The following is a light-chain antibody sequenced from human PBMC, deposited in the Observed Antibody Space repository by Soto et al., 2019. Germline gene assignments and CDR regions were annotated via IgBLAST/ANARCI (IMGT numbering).Light chain of an antibody. J-gene: IGLJ1*01. CDR3: SSYTSSSTL. CDR1: SSDIGDYNY. CDR2: EVT. V-gene: IGLV2-8*01. Sequence: QSVLTQPPSASGSPGQSVTFSCTGTSSDIGDYNYVSWYQQHPGKAPKLMIYEVTKRPSGVPDRFSGSKSGNTASLTVSGLQADDEADYYCSSYTSSSTLFGTGTKVTVL.